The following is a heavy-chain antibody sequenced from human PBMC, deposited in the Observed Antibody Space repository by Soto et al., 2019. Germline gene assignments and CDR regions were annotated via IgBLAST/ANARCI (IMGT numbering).Heavy chain of an antibody. CDR1: GSTFTGYY. CDR3: ARDLYKGAPRDYYYYYGMDV. J-gene: IGHJ6*02. V-gene: IGHV1-2*04. CDR2: INPNSGGT. Sequence: ASVKVSCKASGSTFTGYYMQWVRQAPGQGLEWMVWINPNSGGTNYAQKFQGWVTMTRDTSISTAYMELSRLRSDDTAVYYCARDLYKGAPRDYYYYYGMDVWGQGTTVTVSS. D-gene: IGHD1-20*01.